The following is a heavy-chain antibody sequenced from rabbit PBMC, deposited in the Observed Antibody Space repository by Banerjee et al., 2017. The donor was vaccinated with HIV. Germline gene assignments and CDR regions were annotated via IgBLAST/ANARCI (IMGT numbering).Heavy chain of an antibody. CDR3: ARSYVGDVYYYFNL. D-gene: IGHD1-1*01. V-gene: IGHV1S45*01. J-gene: IGHJ4*01. CDR1: GFSFSSNYW. Sequence: QQQLEESGGDLVKPEGSLTLTCTASGFSFSSNYWICWVRQAPGKGLEWIACIYGGSSGSTYYANWAKGRLTISKTSSTTVTLQMTSLTAADTATYFCARSYVGDVYYYFNLWGPGTLVTVS. CDR2: IYGGSSGST.